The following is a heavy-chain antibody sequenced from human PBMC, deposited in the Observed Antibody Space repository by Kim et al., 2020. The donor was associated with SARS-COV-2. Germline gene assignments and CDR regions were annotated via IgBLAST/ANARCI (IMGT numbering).Heavy chain of an antibody. CDR1: GFTFSSYA. Sequence: GGSLRLSCAASGFTFSSYAMSWVRQAPGKGLEWVSAISGSGGSTYYADSVKGRFTISRDNSKNTLYLQMNSLRAEDTAVYYCATTQHGGALSYYYYGMDVWGQGTTVTVSS. CDR2: ISGSGGST. V-gene: IGHV3-23*01. D-gene: IGHD1-1*01. CDR3: ATTQHGGALSYYYYGMDV. J-gene: IGHJ6*02.